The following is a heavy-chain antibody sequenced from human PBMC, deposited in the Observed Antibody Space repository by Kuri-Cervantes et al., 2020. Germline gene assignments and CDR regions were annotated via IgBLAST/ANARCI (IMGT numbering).Heavy chain of an antibody. Sequence: LSLTCAASGFTFSNSDMNWVRQAPGKGLEWVSGVSWNGSRTHYADSVKGRFIISRDNSRNFLYQQMNSLRAEDTAVYYCARDFDSSGYYYILGMDYYYYGMDVWGQGTTVTVSS. J-gene: IGHJ6*02. CDR2: VSWNGSRT. CDR1: GFTFSNSD. CDR3: ARDFDSSGYYYILGMDYYYYGMDV. D-gene: IGHD3-22*01. V-gene: IGHV3-19*01.